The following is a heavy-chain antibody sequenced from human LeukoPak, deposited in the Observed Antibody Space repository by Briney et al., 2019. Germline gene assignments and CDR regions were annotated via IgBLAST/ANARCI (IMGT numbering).Heavy chain of an antibody. CDR2: ISGSGGST. V-gene: IGHV3-23*01. CDR1: GFTFSSYA. D-gene: IGHD5-18*01. CDR3: AKDLVTAMVTGEYYFDY. J-gene: IGHJ4*02. Sequence: PGGSLRLSCAASGFTFSSYAMSWVRQAPGKGLEWVSAISGSGGSTYYADSVKGRFTISRDNSKNTLYLQMNSLRAEDTAVYYCAKDLVTAMVTGEYYFDYWGQGTLVTVSS.